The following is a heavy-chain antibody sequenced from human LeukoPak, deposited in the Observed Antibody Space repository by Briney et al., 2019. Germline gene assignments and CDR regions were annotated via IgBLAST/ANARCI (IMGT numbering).Heavy chain of an antibody. J-gene: IGHJ5*02. CDR2: ISGSGGST. D-gene: IGHD4-17*01. CDR3: AKDPRDYGDYLGGAWFDP. CDR1: GFTFSSYA. Sequence: AGGSLRLSCAASGFTFSSYAMSWVRQAPGKGLEWVSAISGSGGSTYYADSVKGRFTISRDNSKNTLYLQMNSLRAEDTAIYYCAKDPRDYGDYLGGAWFDPWGQGTLVTISS. V-gene: IGHV3-23*01.